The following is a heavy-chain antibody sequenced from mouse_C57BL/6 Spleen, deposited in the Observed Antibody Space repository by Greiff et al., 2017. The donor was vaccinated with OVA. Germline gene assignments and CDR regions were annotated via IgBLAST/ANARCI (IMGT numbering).Heavy chain of an antibody. J-gene: IGHJ1*03. CDR3: TRPYYGSRDWYFDV. CDR1: GYTFTDYE. Sequence: VQLQQSGAELVRPGASVTLSCKASGYTFTDYEMHWVKQTPVHGLEWIGAIDPETGGTAYNQKFKGKAILTADKSSSTAYMELRSLTSEDSAVYDCTRPYYGSRDWYFDVWGTGTTVTVSS. V-gene: IGHV1-15*01. CDR2: IDPETGGT. D-gene: IGHD1-1*01.